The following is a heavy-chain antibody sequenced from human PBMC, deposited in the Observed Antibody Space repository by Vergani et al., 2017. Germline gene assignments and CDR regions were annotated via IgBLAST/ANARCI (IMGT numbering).Heavy chain of an antibody. D-gene: IGHD3-3*01. CDR1: GFTLSDYW. J-gene: IGHJ6*04. CDR3: ARTLKFLDMDC. V-gene: IGHV3-72*01. CDR2: TRYKASGYNT. Sequence: VESGGTLVQPGGSLRLSCATSGFTLSDYWIDWVRQAPGKGLEWVARTRYKASGYNTDYAASVRGRFIVSRDASGKSVSLQMTRLRIDDTAVYFCARTLKFLDMDCWGKGTTVTVSS.